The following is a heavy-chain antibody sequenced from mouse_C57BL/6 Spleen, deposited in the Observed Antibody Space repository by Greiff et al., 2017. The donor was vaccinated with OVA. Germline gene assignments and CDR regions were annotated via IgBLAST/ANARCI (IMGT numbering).Heavy chain of an antibody. CDR1: GYTFTSYW. CDR3: ARGGTTGGFAY. V-gene: IGHV1-69*01. J-gene: IGHJ3*01. Sequence: VQLQQSGAELVMPGASVKLSCKASGYTFTSYWMHWVKQRPGQGLEWIGEIDPSDSYTNYNQKFKGKSTLTVDKSSSTAYMQLSSLTSEDSAVYYCARGGTTGGFAYWGQGTLVTVSA. D-gene: IGHD1-1*01. CDR2: IDPSDSYT.